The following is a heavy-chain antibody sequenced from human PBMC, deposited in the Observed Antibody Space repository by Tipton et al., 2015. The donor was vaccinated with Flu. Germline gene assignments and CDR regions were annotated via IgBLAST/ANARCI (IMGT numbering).Heavy chain of an antibody. D-gene: IGHD3-10*01. J-gene: IGHJ4*02. CDR3: ATTTYFYGSGSHDY. CDR2: VYHGGTT. Sequence: TLSLTCTVSGYSISTRYYWGWIRQPPGKGLEWIGCVYHGGTTYYNPSLKSRVAISLDTFKNRFSLKLTSVTAADTAVYYCATTTYFYGSGSHDYWGQGTLVTVSS. CDR1: GYSISTRYY. V-gene: IGHV4-38-2*02.